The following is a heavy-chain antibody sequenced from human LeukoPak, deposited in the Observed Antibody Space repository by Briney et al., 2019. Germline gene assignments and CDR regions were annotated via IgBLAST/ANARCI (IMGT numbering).Heavy chain of an antibody. CDR1: GFTFSSYA. Sequence: RSGGSLRLSCAASGFTFSSYAMSWVRQAPGKGLEWVSAISGSGGSTYYADSVKGRFTISRDNSKNTLYLQMKSLRAEDTAVYYCANSYDSSVQPGYTYYFDYWGQGTLVTVSS. CDR3: ANSYDSSVQPGYTYYFDY. V-gene: IGHV3-23*01. J-gene: IGHJ4*02. CDR2: ISGSGGST. D-gene: IGHD3-22*01.